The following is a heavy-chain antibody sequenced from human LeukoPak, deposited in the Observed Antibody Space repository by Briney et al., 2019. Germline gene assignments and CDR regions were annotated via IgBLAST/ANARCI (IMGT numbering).Heavy chain of an antibody. J-gene: IGHJ4*02. V-gene: IGHV1-2*02. D-gene: IGHD5-24*01. Sequence: ASVKVSCKASGYTFIGYYMHWVRQAPGLGLEWMGWINPHSGGTNSEQNFQGRVTMSRDTSISTVYMELSRLRSDDTALYYCAREGVIGDGYNFFDYWGQGTLVTVSS. CDR2: INPHSGGT. CDR1: GYTFIGYY. CDR3: AREGVIGDGYNFFDY.